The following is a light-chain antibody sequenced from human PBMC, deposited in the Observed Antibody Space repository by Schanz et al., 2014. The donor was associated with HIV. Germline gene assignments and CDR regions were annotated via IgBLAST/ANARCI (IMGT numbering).Light chain of an antibody. CDR2: DDN. J-gene: IGLJ2*01. Sequence: QSVLTQPPSLSGAPGQRVSLSCNGTSSNIGAGYDVHWYQQFPGTAPKLLIFDDNSRPSGGPGRFSGAKSDTSASLAITGLQAEDDDDYYCTSYTSSSSSSVVFGGGTKLTVL. CDR3: TSYTSSSSSSVV. CDR1: SSNIGAGYD. V-gene: IGLV1-40*01.